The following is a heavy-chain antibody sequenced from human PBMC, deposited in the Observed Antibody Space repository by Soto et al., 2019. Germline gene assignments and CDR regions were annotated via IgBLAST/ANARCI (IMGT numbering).Heavy chain of an antibody. J-gene: IGHJ6*02. D-gene: IGHD3-3*01. CDR2: IYHSGST. CDR1: GYSISSGYY. V-gene: IGHV4-38-2*01. CDR3: ASPAVVAYYDFWSGTPMDV. Sequence: PSETLSLTCAVSGYSISSGYYWGWIRQPPGKGLEWIGSIYHSGSTYYNPSLKSRVIISVDTSKNQFSLKLSSVTAADTAVYYCASPAVVAYYDFWSGTPMDVWGQGTTVTVSS.